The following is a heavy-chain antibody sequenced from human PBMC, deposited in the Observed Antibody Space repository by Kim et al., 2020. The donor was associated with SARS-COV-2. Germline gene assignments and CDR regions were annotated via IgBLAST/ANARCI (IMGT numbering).Heavy chain of an antibody. V-gene: IGHV4-39*07. J-gene: IGHJ6*02. CDR1: GGSISSSSYY. CDR2: IYYRGST. Sequence: SETLSLTCTVSGGSISSSSYYWGWNRQPPGKGLEWIGSIYYRGSTYYNQSLKSRVTISVDTSKNQFSKKLSSVTAADTAVYYCARVPLRDILTGYLYGMVVSGHATTVTVSS. CDR3: ARVPLRDILTGYLYGMVV. D-gene: IGHD3-9*01.